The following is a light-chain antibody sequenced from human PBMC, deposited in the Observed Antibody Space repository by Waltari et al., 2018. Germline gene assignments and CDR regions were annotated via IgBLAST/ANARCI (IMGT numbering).Light chain of an antibody. J-gene: IGLJ3*02. V-gene: IGLV2-14*01. CDR3: ASYTSSKTWV. CDR1: SSYVGGYDY. CDR2: DVT. Sequence: QSALTQPASVSGSPGQSITISCPGPSSYVGGYDYVPGYQQHPGKAPKLMIFDVTKRPSGVSDRFSGSKSGNTASLTMSGLHTEDEADYYCASYTSSKTWVFGGGTKLTVL.